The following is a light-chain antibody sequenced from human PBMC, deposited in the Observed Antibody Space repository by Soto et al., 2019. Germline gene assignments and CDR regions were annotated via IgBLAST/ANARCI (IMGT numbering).Light chain of an antibody. CDR3: CSYAGSPTDD. Sequence: QSALTQPRSVSGSPGQSVTISCTGTSSDVGTYNYVSWYQQHPGKAPKVMIYDVSERPSGVPDRFSGSKSGNTASLTISGLQAEDEADYSCCSYAGSPTDDVGTGTKLTVL. CDR1: SSDVGTYNY. J-gene: IGLJ1*01. V-gene: IGLV2-11*01. CDR2: DVS.